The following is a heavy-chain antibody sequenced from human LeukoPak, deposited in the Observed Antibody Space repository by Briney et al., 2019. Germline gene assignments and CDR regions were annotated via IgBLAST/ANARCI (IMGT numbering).Heavy chain of an antibody. D-gene: IGHD3-3*01. CDR1: GGPISSGSYY. CDR2: IYTSGST. CDR3: AREDLLRFLEDYMDV. V-gene: IGHV4-61*02. Sequence: PSETLSLTCTVSGGPISSGSYYWSWIRQPAGKGLEWIGRIYTSGSTNYNPSLKSRVTISVDTSKNQFSLKLSSVTAADTAVYYCAREDLLRFLEDYMDVWGKGTTVTVSS. J-gene: IGHJ6*03.